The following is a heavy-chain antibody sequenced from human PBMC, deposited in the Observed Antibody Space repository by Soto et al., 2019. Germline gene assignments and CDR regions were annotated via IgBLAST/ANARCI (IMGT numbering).Heavy chain of an antibody. V-gene: IGHV1-18*01. CDR1: VYIFISYG. Sequence: SVKVSCKASVYIFISYGINLVRQAPGQGLEWMGWIRPYNGDTKYAQNLQGRVTMTTDTSKSTAYMEMRSLRSDDTAVYYCVRDLDGSGSYYADYWGPGTMLT. J-gene: IGHJ4*02. CDR3: VRDLDGSGSYYADY. D-gene: IGHD3-10*01. CDR2: IRPYNGDT.